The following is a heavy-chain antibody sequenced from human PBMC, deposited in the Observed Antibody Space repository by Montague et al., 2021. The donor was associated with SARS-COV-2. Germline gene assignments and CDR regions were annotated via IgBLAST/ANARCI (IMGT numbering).Heavy chain of an antibody. CDR2: INYRGST. CDR3: ARGQEVDAINGDLNY. J-gene: IGHJ4*02. CDR1: GGSINIYY. Sequence: SETLSLTCSVAGGSINIYYWSWIRQPPGKGLEWIGEINYRGSTNNNPSLKTRVTISIDTSKNQFSLKLSSVTAADTAVYYCARGQEVDAINGDLNYWGQGTLVTVSS. D-gene: IGHD2-15*01. V-gene: IGHV4-34*01.